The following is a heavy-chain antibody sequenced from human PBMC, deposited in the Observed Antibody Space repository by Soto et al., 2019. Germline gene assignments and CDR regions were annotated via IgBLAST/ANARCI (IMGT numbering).Heavy chain of an antibody. D-gene: IGHD3-10*01. V-gene: IGHV4-61*01. CDR3: ARGDLLLWFGELQRYNWFDP. J-gene: IGHJ5*02. Sequence: SETLSLTCTVSGGSVSSGSYYWSWIRQPPGKGLEWIGYIYYSGSTNYNPSLKSRVTISVDTSKNQFSLKLSSVTAADTAVYYCARGDLLLWFGELQRYNWFDPWGQGTLVTVS. CDR1: GGSVSSGSYY. CDR2: IYYSGST.